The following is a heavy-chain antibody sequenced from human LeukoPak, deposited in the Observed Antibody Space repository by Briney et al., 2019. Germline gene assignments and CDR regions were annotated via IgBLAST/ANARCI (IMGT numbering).Heavy chain of an antibody. CDR3: ARAYYYGSRNAFDI. Sequence: ASVKVSCKASGGTFSSYAISWVRQAPGQGLEWMGGIIPIFGTANYAQKFQGRVTITADKSTSTAYMELSSLRSEDTAVYYCARAYYYGSRNAFDIWGQGTMVTVSS. CDR2: IIPIFGTA. J-gene: IGHJ3*02. V-gene: IGHV1-69*06. D-gene: IGHD3-10*01. CDR1: GGTFSSYA.